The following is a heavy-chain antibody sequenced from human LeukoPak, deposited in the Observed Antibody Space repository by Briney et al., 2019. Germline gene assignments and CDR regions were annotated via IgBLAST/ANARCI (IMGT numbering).Heavy chain of an antibody. Sequence: GGSLRLSCAASGFSFSSYSMNWVCQAPGKGLEWVSSISRSSSYIDNADSVKGRFTISRDNAKNALYLQMNSLRVEDTAVYYCARVGDRSHFGVYFQHWGQGTLVTVSS. CDR3: ARVGDRSHFGVYFQH. V-gene: IGHV3-21*01. J-gene: IGHJ1*01. CDR1: GFSFSSYS. D-gene: IGHD3-16*01. CDR2: ISRSSSYI.